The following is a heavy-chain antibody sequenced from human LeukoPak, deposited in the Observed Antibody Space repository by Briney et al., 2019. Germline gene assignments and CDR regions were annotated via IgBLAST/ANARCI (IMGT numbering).Heavy chain of an antibody. Sequence: PGGSLRLSCAASGFTFDDYAMHWVRQAPGKGLEGVSGISWNSGSIGYADSVKGRFTISRDNAKNSLYLQMNSLRAEDTALYYCAKDPEGTPNNWFDPWGQGTLVTVSS. CDR1: GFTFDDYA. CDR3: AKDPEGTPNNWFDP. D-gene: IGHD2-15*01. CDR2: ISWNSGSI. V-gene: IGHV3-9*01. J-gene: IGHJ5*02.